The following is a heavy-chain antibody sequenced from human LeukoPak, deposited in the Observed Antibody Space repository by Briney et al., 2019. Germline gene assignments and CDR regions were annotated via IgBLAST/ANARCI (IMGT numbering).Heavy chain of an antibody. Sequence: GGSLRLSCAASGFTFSSYSMNWVRQAPGKGLEWVSSISSSSSYIYYADSVKGRFTISRDNGKNSLYLQMNSLRAEDTALYYCARGGDGSGSYFDYWGQGTLVTVSS. D-gene: IGHD3-22*01. CDR1: GFTFSSYS. J-gene: IGHJ4*02. CDR3: ARGGDGSGSYFDY. CDR2: ISSSSSYI. V-gene: IGHV3-21*04.